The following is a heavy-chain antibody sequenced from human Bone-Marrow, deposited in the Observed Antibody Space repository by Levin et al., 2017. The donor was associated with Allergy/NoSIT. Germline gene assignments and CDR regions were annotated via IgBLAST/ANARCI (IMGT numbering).Heavy chain of an antibody. CDR3: STSGTY. CDR1: GFPFRNFD. D-gene: IGHD1-26*01. V-gene: IGHV3-48*03. J-gene: IGHJ4*02. Sequence: LSLTCAASGFPFRNFDLNWVRQPPGKGLEWVSFVGASGTVTHYADSVEGRFTISRDNVKNSFYLQMNNLRVDDTAVYFCSTSGTYWGQGVLVTVSS. CDR2: VGASGTVT.